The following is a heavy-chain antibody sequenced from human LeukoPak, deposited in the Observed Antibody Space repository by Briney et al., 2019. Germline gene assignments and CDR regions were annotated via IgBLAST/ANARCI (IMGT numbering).Heavy chain of an antibody. D-gene: IGHD3-16*02. CDR3: ARGRDPMITFGGVISRVGYFDY. J-gene: IGHJ4*02. CDR1: GGSISSGDYY. Sequence: RTSETLSLTCTVSGGSISSGDYYWSWIRQPPGKGLEWIGYIYYSGSTYYNPSLKSRVTISVDTSKNQFSLKLSSVTAADTAVYYCARGRDPMITFGGVISRVGYFDYWGQGTLVTVSS. V-gene: IGHV4-61*08. CDR2: IYYSGST.